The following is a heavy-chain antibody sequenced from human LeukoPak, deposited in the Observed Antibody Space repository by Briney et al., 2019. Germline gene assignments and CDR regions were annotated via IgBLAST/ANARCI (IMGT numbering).Heavy chain of an antibody. V-gene: IGHV3-9*01. CDR3: AKDNRRHYTSGPNPDSLH. CDR2: ISWNSGSI. D-gene: IGHD6-19*01. Sequence: GRSLRLSCAGSGFIFNNYAMHWVRQPPGKGLEWVSGISWNSGSIDYADSVKGRFTISRDNAKNSLYRQMNSLRVEDTAFYYCAKDNRRHYTSGPNPDSLHWGQGALVTVSS. J-gene: IGHJ4*02. CDR1: GFIFNNYA.